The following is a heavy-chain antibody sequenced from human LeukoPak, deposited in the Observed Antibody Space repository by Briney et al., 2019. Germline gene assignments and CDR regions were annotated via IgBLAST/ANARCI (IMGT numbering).Heavy chain of an antibody. CDR1: GYTFTGYY. D-gene: IGHD3-9*01. CDR3: GTYYDILTGSDRDAFDI. CDR2: ISAYNGNT. J-gene: IGHJ3*02. Sequence: ASVKVSCEASGYTFTGYYIHWVRQAPGQGLEWMGWISAYNGNTNYAQKLQGRVTMTTDTSTSTAYMELRSLRSDDTAVYYCGTYYDILTGSDRDAFDIWGQGTMVTVSS. V-gene: IGHV1-18*04.